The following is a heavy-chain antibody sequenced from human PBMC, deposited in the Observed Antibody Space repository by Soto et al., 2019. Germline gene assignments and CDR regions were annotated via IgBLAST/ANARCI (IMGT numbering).Heavy chain of an antibody. J-gene: IGHJ6*02. V-gene: IGHV3-9*01. CDR1: GFTFDDFS. D-gene: IGHD5-12*01. CDR3: AKATTPLRFYFYYGMDV. Sequence: LRLSCAASGFTFDDFSMHWVRQAPGKGLEWVSGISWNGGRIGYANSVKGRFTISRDNAKNSLYLQMNSLRPEDTALYYCAKATTPLRFYFYYGMDVWGQGTTVTVSS. CDR2: ISWNGGRI.